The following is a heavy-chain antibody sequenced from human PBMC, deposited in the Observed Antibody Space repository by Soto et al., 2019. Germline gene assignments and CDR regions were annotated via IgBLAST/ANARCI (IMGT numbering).Heavy chain of an antibody. J-gene: IGHJ4*02. CDR2: VKQDGSEE. Sequence: EVQLVESGGGLVQPGGSLRLSCAASGYSISTYWMSWVRQAPGKGLEWVANVKQDGSEEYYVDSVKGRFTISRDNAKNSLYPQMNSLRAEDTAVYYCAALDTAMVKTAGYWGQGTLVTVSS. CDR1: GYSISTYW. CDR3: AALDTAMVKTAGY. D-gene: IGHD5-18*01. V-gene: IGHV3-7*01.